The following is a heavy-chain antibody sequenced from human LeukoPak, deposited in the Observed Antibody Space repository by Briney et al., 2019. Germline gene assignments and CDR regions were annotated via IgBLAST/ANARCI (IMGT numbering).Heavy chain of an antibody. CDR2: ISGSGGST. CDR1: GFTFSSYA. CDR3: AKDRRSWYPRYYYYMDV. J-gene: IGHJ6*03. V-gene: IGHV3-23*01. D-gene: IGHD6-13*01. Sequence: GGSLRLSCAASGFTFSSYAMSWVRQAPGKGLEWVSAISGSGGSTYYADSVKGRFTISRDNSKNTLYLQMNSPRAEDTAVYYCAKDRRSWYPRYYYYMDVWGKGTTVTVSS.